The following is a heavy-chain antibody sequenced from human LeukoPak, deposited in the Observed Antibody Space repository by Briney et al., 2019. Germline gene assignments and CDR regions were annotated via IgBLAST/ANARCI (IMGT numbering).Heavy chain of an antibody. CDR1: DDSISSFY. D-gene: IGHD3-10*01. V-gene: IGHV4-59*08. CDR2: IHSVGHT. Sequence: SETLSLTCTVSDDSISSFYWGWIRQPPGKGLEWIGYIHSVGHTNYNPSLKSRVSMSIDTSKKPFSLKVTSVTATDTAIYCCARHITNSGSAFDLWGRGTLVTVSS. CDR3: ARHITNSGSAFDL. J-gene: IGHJ2*01.